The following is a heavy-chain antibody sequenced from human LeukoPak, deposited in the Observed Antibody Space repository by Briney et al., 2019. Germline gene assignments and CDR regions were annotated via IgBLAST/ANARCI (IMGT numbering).Heavy chain of an antibody. Sequence: GGSLRLSCAASGFTFNRRGMHWVRQAPGKGLEWVAVISYDGSNKYYADSVKGRFTISRDNSKNTLYLQMNSLRAEDTAVYYCAKDIYYYDSSGYLDYWGQGTLVTVSS. CDR2: ISYDGSNK. CDR3: AKDIYYYDSSGYLDY. J-gene: IGHJ4*02. CDR1: GFTFNRRG. V-gene: IGHV3-30*18. D-gene: IGHD3-22*01.